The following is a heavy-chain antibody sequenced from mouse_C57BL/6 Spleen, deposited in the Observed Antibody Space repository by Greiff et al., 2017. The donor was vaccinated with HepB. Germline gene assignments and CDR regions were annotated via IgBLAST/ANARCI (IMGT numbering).Heavy chain of an antibody. D-gene: IGHD2-4*01. CDR1: GFNIKDDY. J-gene: IGHJ1*03. CDR2: IDPENGDT. Sequence: VQLKQSGAELVRPGASVKLSCTASGFNIKDDYMHWVKQRPEQGLEWIGWIDPENGDTEYASKFQGKATITADTSSNTAYLQLSSLTSEDTAVYYCTRDYDEGYWYFDVWGTGTTVTVSS. V-gene: IGHV14-4*01. CDR3: TRDYDEGYWYFDV.